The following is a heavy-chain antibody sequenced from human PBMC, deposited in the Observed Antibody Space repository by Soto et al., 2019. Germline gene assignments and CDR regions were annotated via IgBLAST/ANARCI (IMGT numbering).Heavy chain of an antibody. Sequence: GGSLRLSCAASGFTFSTYTMHWVRQAPGKGLEWVAVISYDGSNKYYVDSVKGRFTISRDNPKNTLLLQMDSLRAEDTGVYYFAMGPRSNGYYDYFDSWGQGTLGNVSS. CDR1: GFTFSTYT. D-gene: IGHD3-22*01. V-gene: IGHV3-30-3*01. CDR3: AMGPRSNGYYDYFDS. CDR2: ISYDGSNK. J-gene: IGHJ4*02.